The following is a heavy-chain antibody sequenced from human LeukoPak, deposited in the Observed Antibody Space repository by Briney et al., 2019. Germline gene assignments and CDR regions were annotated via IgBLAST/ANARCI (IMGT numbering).Heavy chain of an antibody. Sequence: GGSLRLSCAASGFTFRSYSMNWVRQAPGKGLEWVSSISSSSSYIYYADSVKGRFTISRDNAKNSLYLQMNSLRAEDTAVYYCARGLESYYDSSGYHPRYFDYWGQGTLVTVSS. D-gene: IGHD3-22*01. CDR1: GFTFRSYS. J-gene: IGHJ4*02. CDR3: ARGLESYYDSSGYHPRYFDY. CDR2: ISSSSSYI. V-gene: IGHV3-21*01.